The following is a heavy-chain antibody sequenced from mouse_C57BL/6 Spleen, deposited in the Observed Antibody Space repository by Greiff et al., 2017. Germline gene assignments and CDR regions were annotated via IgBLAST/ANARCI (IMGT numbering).Heavy chain of an antibody. CDR1: GYTFTSYW. CDR2: IDPSDSET. J-gene: IGHJ2*01. D-gene: IGHD2-3*01. V-gene: IGHV1-52*01. Sequence: QVQLQQPGAELVRPGSSVKLSCKASGYTFTSYWMHWVKQRPIQGLEWIGNIDPSDSETHYNQKFKDKATLTVDKSSSTAYMQLSSLTSEDSAVYYGARSGGYSYYFDYWGQGTTRTVSS. CDR3: ARSGGYSYYFDY.